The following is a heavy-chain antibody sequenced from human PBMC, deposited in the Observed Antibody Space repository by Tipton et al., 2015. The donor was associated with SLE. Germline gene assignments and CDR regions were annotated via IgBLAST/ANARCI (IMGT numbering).Heavy chain of an antibody. D-gene: IGHD4-17*01. Sequence: LRLSCTVSGGSISSYYWSWIRQPPGKGLEWIGYIYYSGSTNYNPSLKSRVTISVDTSKNQSSLKLSSVAAADTAVYYCAREGYGAYWGQGTLVTVSS. J-gene: IGHJ4*02. CDR2: IYYSGST. V-gene: IGHV4-59*01. CDR3: AREGYGAY. CDR1: GGSISSYY.